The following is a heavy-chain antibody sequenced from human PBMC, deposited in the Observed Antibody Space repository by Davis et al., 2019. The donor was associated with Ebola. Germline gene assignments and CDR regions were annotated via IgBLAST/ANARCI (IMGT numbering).Heavy chain of an antibody. CDR2: IYPGDSDT. Sequence: GESLKISCKGSGYSFTSYWIGWVRQMPGKGLEWMGIIYPGDSDTRYSPSFQGQVTISADKSISTAYLQWSSLKASDTAMYYCARQGCISTSCYGYNWFDPWGQGTLVTVSS. D-gene: IGHD2-2*01. V-gene: IGHV5-51*01. CDR1: GYSFTSYW. CDR3: ARQGCISTSCYGYNWFDP. J-gene: IGHJ5*02.